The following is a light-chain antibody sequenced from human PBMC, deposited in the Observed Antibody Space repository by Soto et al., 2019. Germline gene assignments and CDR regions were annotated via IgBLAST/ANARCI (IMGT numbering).Light chain of an antibody. V-gene: IGLV2-23*03. CDR1: SNDIGGYNL. Sequence: QSVLTQPASVSGSPGQSITISCTGTSNDIGGYNLVSWYQQHPGKAPRLIIYDGTKRPSGVSDRFSGSKSGNTASLTISGLQAEDEAHYSCCSFAGGATFVFGGGTKLTVL. CDR3: CSFAGGATFV. J-gene: IGLJ2*01. CDR2: DGT.